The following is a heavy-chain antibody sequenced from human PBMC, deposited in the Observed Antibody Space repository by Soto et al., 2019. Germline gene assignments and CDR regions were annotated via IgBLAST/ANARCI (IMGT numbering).Heavy chain of an antibody. Sequence: GGSLRLSCAASGFTFSSYAMHWVRQAPGKGLEWVAVISYDGSNKYYADSVKGRFTISRDNSKNTLYLQMNSLRAEDTAVYYCAIDYYRFNSAYGFSMDVWGQGTTVTVSS. V-gene: IGHV3-30-3*01. CDR2: ISYDGSNK. J-gene: IGHJ6*02. D-gene: IGHD5-12*01. CDR3: AIDYYRFNSAYGFSMDV. CDR1: GFTFSSYA.